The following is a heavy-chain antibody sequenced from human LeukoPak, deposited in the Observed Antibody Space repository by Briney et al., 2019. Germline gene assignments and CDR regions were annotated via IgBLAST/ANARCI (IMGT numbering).Heavy chain of an antibody. J-gene: IGHJ4*02. CDR3: ASRTIFGDFDY. V-gene: IGHV4-59*01. Sequence: SETLSLTCTVSGGSISSYYWSGIRQPPGKGLEWIGYIYYSGSTNYNPSLKSRVTISVDTSKNQFSLKLSSVTAADTAVYYCASRTIFGDFDYWGQGTLVTVSS. CDR2: IYYSGST. CDR1: GGSISSYY. D-gene: IGHD3-3*01.